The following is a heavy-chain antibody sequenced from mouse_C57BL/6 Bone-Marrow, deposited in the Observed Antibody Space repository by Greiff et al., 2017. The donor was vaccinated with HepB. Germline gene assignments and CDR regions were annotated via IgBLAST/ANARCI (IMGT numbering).Heavy chain of an antibody. J-gene: IGHJ2*01. V-gene: IGHV14-4*01. CDR1: GFNIKDDY. D-gene: IGHD1-1*01. CDR2: IDPENGDT. CDR3: TTWTTVVALDY. Sequence: VHVKQSGAELVRPGASVKLSCTASGFNIKDDYMHWVKQRPEQGLEWIGWIDPENGDTEYASKFQGKATITADTSSNTAYLQLSSLTSEDTAVYYCTTWTTVVALDYWGQGTTLTVSS.